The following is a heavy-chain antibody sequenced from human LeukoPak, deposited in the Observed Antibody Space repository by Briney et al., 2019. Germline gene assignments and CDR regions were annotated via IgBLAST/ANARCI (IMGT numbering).Heavy chain of an antibody. D-gene: IGHD3-10*01. V-gene: IGHV3-30-3*01. CDR3: ARVRGLLWFGEWGAFDI. J-gene: IGHJ3*02. CDR1: GFTFSSYA. CDR2: ISYDGSNK. Sequence: SGGSLRLSCAASGFTFSSYAMHWVRQAPGKGLEWVAVISYDGSNKYYADSVKGRFTISRDNSKNTLYLQMNSLRAEDTAVYYCARVRGLLWFGEWGAFDIWGQGTMVTVSS.